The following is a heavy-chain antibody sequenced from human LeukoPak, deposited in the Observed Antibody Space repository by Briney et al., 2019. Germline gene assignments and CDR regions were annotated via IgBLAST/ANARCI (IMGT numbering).Heavy chain of an antibody. CDR1: GFTFSSYW. CDR3: ARAPAIDYYDSSGYYIN. Sequence: GSLRLSCAASGFTFSSYWMSWVRQAPGKGLEWVANIKQDGSEKYYVDSVKGRFTISRDNAKNSLYLQMNSLRAEDTAVYYCARAPAIDYYDSSGYYINWGQGTLVTVSS. CDR2: IKQDGSEK. D-gene: IGHD3-22*01. V-gene: IGHV3-7*01. J-gene: IGHJ4*02.